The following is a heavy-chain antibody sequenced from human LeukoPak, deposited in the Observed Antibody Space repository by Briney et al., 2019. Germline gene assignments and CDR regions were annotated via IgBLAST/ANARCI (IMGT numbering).Heavy chain of an antibody. CDR2: MNPNSGNT. CDR1: GYTFTSYD. J-gene: IGHJ6*03. Sequence: SVKVSCKASGYTFTSYDINWVRQATGQGLEWMGWMNPNSGNTGYAQKFQGRVTITRNTSISTAYMDLSSLRSDDTAVYYCARRAVAYYYYYMDVWGKGTTVTVSS. CDR3: ARRAVAYYYYYMDV. V-gene: IGHV1-8*03. D-gene: IGHD6-19*01.